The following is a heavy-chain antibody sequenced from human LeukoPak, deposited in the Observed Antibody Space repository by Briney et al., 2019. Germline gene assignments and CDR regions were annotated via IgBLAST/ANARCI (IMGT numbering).Heavy chain of an antibody. D-gene: IGHD3-3*01. J-gene: IGHJ4*02. CDR2: ISGSGGST. CDR3: ASGTIFGVVSSY. Sequence: GGSLRLSCAAAGFTFSSYAMSWVRQAPGKGLEWVSAISGSGGSTYYADSVKGRFTISRDNSKDTLYLQMNSLRAEDTAVYYCASGTIFGVVSSYWGQGTLVTVSS. CDR1: GFTFSSYA. V-gene: IGHV3-23*01.